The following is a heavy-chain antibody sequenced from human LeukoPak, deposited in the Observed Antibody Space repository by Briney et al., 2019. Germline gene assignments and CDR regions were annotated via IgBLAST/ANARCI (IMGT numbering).Heavy chain of an antibody. CDR2: FDPEDGET. CDR1: GYTLTELS. Sequence: ASVKVSCEVSGYTLTELSMHWVRQAPGKGLEWMGGFDPEDGETIYAQKFQGRVTMTEDTSTDTAYMELSSLRSEDTAVYYCATRGYQEWGYLDYWGQGTLVTVSS. J-gene: IGHJ4*02. D-gene: IGHD3-3*01. CDR3: ATRGYQEWGYLDY. V-gene: IGHV1-24*01.